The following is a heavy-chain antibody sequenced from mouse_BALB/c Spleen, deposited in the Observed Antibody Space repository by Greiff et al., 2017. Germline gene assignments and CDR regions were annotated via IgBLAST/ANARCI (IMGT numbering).Heavy chain of an antibody. V-gene: IGHV3-8*02. CDR3: ARYGSSYYYAMDY. CDR2: ISYSGST. D-gene: IGHD1-1*01. J-gene: IGHJ4*01. Sequence: EVKLVESGPSLVKPSQTLSLTCSVTGDSITSGYWNWIRKFPGNKLEYMGYISYSGSTYYNPSLKSRISITRDTSKNQYYLQLNSVTTEDTATYYCARYGSSYYYAMDYWGQGTSVTVSS. CDR1: GDSITSGY.